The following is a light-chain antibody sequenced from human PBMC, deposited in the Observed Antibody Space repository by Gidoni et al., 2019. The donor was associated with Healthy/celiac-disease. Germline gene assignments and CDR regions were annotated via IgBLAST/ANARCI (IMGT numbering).Light chain of an antibody. Sequence: SGSPGQSITISCTGTSSDVGSYNLVSWYQQHPGKAPKLMIYEGSKRPPGVSNRFSGSKSGNTASLTISGLQAEVDADYYCCSYAGSPYVFGTGTKVTVL. CDR2: EGS. CDR1: SSDVGSYNL. CDR3: CSYAGSPYV. V-gene: IGLV2-23*01. J-gene: IGLJ1*01.